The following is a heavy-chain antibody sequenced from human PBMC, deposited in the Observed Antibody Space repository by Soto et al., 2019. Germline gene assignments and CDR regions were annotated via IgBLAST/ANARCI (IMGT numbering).Heavy chain of an antibody. J-gene: IGHJ4*02. Sequence: ASVKVSCKACGYTFTSYYMHWVRQAPGQGLEWMGIINPSGGSTSYAQKFQGRVTMTTDTSTSTAYMELRSLRSDDTAVYYCARGSDYDFWSGYSDYWGQGTLVTVSS. D-gene: IGHD3-3*01. V-gene: IGHV1-46*01. CDR2: INPSGGST. CDR1: GYTFTSYY. CDR3: ARGSDYDFWSGYSDY.